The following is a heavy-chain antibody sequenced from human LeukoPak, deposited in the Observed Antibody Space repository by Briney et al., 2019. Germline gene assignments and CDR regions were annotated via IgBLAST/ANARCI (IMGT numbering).Heavy chain of an antibody. CDR2: IKQDGSEK. CDR1: GFTSSSYW. CDR3: ARAPYCIGGSCRFDY. D-gene: IGHD2-15*01. V-gene: IGHV3-7*03. Sequence: GGSLRLSCAVSGFTSSSYWMSWVRQAPGKGLEWVANIKQDGSEKYYVDSVKGRFTISRDNTKNSLYLQMNSLRAEDTAVYYCARAPYCIGGSCRFDYWGQGTLVTVSS. J-gene: IGHJ4*02.